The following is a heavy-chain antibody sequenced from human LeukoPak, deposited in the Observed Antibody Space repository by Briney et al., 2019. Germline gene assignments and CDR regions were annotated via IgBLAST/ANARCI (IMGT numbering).Heavy chain of an antibody. D-gene: IGHD3-22*01. CDR1: GFTSSSYW. CDR3: ARNGGDYYDSSGYYDS. CDR2: INSGGSST. V-gene: IGHV3-74*01. Sequence: GGSLRLSCAASGFTSSSYWMHWVRQAPGKGLVWVSRINSGGSSTSYADSVKGRFTISRDNAKNTLYLQMNSLRAEDTAVYYCARNGGDYYDSSGYYDSWGQGTLVSVSS. J-gene: IGHJ4*02.